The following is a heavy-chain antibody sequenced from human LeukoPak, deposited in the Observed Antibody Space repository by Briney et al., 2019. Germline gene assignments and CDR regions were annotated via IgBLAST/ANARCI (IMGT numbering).Heavy chain of an antibody. CDR3: ARDLYRGAQVGVDAFDI. CDR1: GFTFSSYS. CDR2: ISSSSSYI. J-gene: IGHJ3*02. D-gene: IGHD1-26*01. Sequence: KSGGSLRLSCAASGFTFSSYSMNWVRQAPGKGLEWVSSISSSSSYIYYADSVKGRFTISRDNAKNSLYLQMNSLRAEDTAVYYCARDLYRGAQVGVDAFDIWGQGTMVTVSS. V-gene: IGHV3-21*01.